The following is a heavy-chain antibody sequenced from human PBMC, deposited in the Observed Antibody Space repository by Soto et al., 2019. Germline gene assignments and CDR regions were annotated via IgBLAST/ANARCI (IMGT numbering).Heavy chain of an antibody. V-gene: IGHV2-5*02. D-gene: IGHD3-3*01. J-gene: IGHJ3*02. Sequence: QITLKESGPTLVKPTQTLTLTCTFSGFSLSTSGVGVGWIRQPPGKALEWLALIYWADDKRYSPSLKSRLTITKDTSNNQVVLTITNRDPVDTATYYCAHRLAYYDFWSCYYRWDAFDIWGQGTMVTVAS. CDR1: GFSLSTSGVG. CDR3: AHRLAYYDFWSCYYRWDAFDI. CDR2: IYWADDK.